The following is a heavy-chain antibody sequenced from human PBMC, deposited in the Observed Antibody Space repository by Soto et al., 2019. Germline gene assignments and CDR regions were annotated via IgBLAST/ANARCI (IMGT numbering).Heavy chain of an antibody. J-gene: IGHJ5*02. CDR3: ARDHAVAAAGTPFDP. Sequence: SVKVSCKASGGTFSSYAISWVRQAPGQGLEWMGGIIPIFGTANYAQKFQGRVTITADESTSTAYMELSSLRSEDTAVYYCARDHAVAAAGTPFDPWGQGTLVTVSS. CDR1: GGTFSSYA. V-gene: IGHV1-69*13. D-gene: IGHD6-13*01. CDR2: IIPIFGTA.